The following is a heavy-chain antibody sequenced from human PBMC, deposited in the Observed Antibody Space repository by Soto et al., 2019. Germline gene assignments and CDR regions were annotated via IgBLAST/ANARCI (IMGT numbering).Heavy chain of an antibody. CDR2: MNPNSGNT. V-gene: IGHV1-8*01. J-gene: IGHJ5*02. CDR1: GYTFTSYD. D-gene: IGHD2-21*01. CDR3: ARYLRARPARTYSESKLDP. Sequence: ASVKVSCKASGYTFTSYDINWVRQATGQGLEWMGWMNPNSGNTGYAQKFQGRVTMTRNTSISTAYMELSSLRSEDTAVYYCARYLRARPARTYSESKLDPWGQGTLVTVSS.